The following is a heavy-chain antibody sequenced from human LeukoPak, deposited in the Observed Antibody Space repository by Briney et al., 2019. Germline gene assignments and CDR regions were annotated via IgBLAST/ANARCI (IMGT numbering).Heavy chain of an antibody. V-gene: IGHV3-23*01. CDR3: ARWGDYDVLTGYYDSDY. Sequence: GGSLRLSCAASGFSFSNYAMSWVRQVPGKGLEWVSAISGRDDSTYYADSVKGRFTISRDTSKNTLYLQMNSLRAEDTAVYYCARWGDYDVLTGYYDSDYWGQGTLVTVSS. CDR2: ISGRDDST. CDR1: GFSFSNYA. D-gene: IGHD3-9*01. J-gene: IGHJ4*02.